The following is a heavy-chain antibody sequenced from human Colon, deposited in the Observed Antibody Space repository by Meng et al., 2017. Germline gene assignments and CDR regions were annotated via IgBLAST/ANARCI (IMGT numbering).Heavy chain of an antibody. CDR1: GFTFRSFS. CDR2: ISHDGSEK. CDR3: ARDDTFYGSGTYPVEY. V-gene: IGHV3-30*04. D-gene: IGHD3-10*01. Sequence: SLNTSCAASGFTFRSFSIHWVRQAPGKGLECVAFISHDGSEKYYEDSAKGRFTVSRDDSKNTTYLEMNSLRAEDTAVYYCARDDTFYGSGTYPVEYWGQGTLVTVSS. J-gene: IGHJ4*02.